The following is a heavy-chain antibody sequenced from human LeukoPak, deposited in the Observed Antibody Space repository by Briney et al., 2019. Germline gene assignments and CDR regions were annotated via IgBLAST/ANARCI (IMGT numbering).Heavy chain of an antibody. D-gene: IGHD3-10*01. V-gene: IGHV4-39*07. CDR2: INHSGST. CDR3: ARRKGQTYYYGSGRGAYYFDY. CDR1: GGSISSSSYY. Sequence: SETLSLTCTVSGGSISSSSYYWGWIRQPPGKGLEWIGEINHSGSTNYNPSLKSRVTISVDTSKNQFSLKLSSVTAADTAVYYCARRKGQTYYYGSGRGAYYFDYWGQGTLVTVSS. J-gene: IGHJ4*02.